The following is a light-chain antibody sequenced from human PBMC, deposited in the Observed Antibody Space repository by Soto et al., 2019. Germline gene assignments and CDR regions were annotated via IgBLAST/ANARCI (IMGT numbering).Light chain of an antibody. Sequence: SVLTQPASVSGSPGQSITISCPGTSSDVGGYNYVSWYQQHPGKAPKLMIYDVSNRPSGVSNRFSGSKSGNTASLTISGLQAEDEADYYCSSYISSSTYVFGTGTKVTVL. CDR2: DVS. CDR3: SSYISSSTYV. J-gene: IGLJ1*01. V-gene: IGLV2-14*01. CDR1: SSDVGGYNY.